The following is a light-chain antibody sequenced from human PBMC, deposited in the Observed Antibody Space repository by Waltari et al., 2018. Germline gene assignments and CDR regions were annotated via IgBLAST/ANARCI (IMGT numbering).Light chain of an antibody. CDR1: SPNVGSNT. J-gene: IGLJ2*01. CDR2: SNN. V-gene: IGLV1-44*01. Sequence: QSVLTQPPSASGTPGQRVTIPCFGSSPNVGSNTVNWSQQLPGTAPKLLIYSNNQRPSGVPDRFSGSKSGTSASLAISGLQSEDEADYYCAAWDDSLNGHVVFGGGTKLTVL. CDR3: AAWDDSLNGHVV.